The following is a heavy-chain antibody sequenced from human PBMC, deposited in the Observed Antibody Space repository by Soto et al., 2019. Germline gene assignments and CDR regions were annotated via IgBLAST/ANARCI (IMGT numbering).Heavy chain of an antibody. Sequence: QVQLQESGPGLVKPSETLSLTCTVSGGSITSYYWSWIRQPAGKGLEWIGRMHTSGSSNYNPSLQSRVTMSVDTSKNQFSLKLSSVTAADTAVYYCARSGSYYDSRAFDIWGQGTMVTVSS. D-gene: IGHD1-26*01. CDR3: ARSGSYYDSRAFDI. J-gene: IGHJ3*02. CDR1: GGSITSYY. V-gene: IGHV4-4*07. CDR2: MHTSGSS.